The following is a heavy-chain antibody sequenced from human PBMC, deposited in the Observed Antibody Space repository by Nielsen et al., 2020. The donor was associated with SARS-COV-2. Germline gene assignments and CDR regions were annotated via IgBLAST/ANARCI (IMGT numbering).Heavy chain of an antibody. D-gene: IGHD5-12*01. V-gene: IGHV4-31*03. CDR1: GGSISSGGYY. CDR2: IYFSGRT. J-gene: IGHJ6*02. Sequence: SETLSLTCTVSGGSISSGGYYRSWIRHHPGKGLEWIGCIYFSGRTCYNPSLKSRVTISVDTSKNQFSLSLRSVTAADTAVYYCARESSGYDHYNYGMDVWGQGTTVTVSS. CDR3: ARESSGYDHYNYGMDV.